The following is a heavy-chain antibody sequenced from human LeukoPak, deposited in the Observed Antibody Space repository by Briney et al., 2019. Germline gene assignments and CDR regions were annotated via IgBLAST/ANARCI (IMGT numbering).Heavy chain of an antibody. V-gene: IGHV4-31*03. J-gene: IGHJ4*02. CDR3: ARETTVKILDY. Sequence: PSETLSLTCTVSGGSISSGGYYWSWIRQHPGKGLEWIGYIYYGGSTYYNPSLKSRVTISVDTSKNQFSLKLSSVTAADTAVYYCARETTVKILDYWGQGTLVTVSS. D-gene: IGHD4-17*01. CDR1: GGSISSGGYY. CDR2: IYYGGST.